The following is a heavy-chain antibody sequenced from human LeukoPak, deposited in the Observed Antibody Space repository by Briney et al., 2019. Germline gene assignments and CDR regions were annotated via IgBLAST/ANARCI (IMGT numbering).Heavy chain of an antibody. CDR1: GYTFTSYY. V-gene: IGHV1-46*01. Sequence: ASVKVSCKASGYTFTSYYMHWVRQAPGQGLEWVGLINPSGGVTSYAQKFKGRVTMTRDTSTSTVYMELSSLRSEDTTVYYCTTDHDTSSWTFIYWGQGTLVTVSS. J-gene: IGHJ4*02. D-gene: IGHD6-13*01. CDR3: TTDHDTSSWTFIY. CDR2: INPSGGVT.